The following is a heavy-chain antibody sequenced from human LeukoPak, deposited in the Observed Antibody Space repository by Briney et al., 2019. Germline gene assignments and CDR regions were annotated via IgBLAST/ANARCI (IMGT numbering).Heavy chain of an antibody. CDR3: AKSRLRYFDWLSIDY. V-gene: IGHV3-48*01. CDR2: ISTSTTTI. J-gene: IGHJ4*02. CDR1: GFTFSSYS. D-gene: IGHD3-9*01. Sequence: GGSLRLSCEASGFTFSSYSMNWVRQAPGKGREWISYISTSTTTIYYANSVKGRFTISRDNAKKSLYLQMNSLRADDTAVHYCAKSRLRYFDWLSIDYWGQGTLVTVSS.